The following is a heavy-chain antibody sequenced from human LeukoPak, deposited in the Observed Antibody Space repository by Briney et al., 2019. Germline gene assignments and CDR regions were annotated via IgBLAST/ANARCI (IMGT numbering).Heavy chain of an antibody. CDR2: ISYSGST. J-gene: IGHJ4*02. CDR3: ATSYSGGYYYDY. D-gene: IGHD6-19*01. V-gene: IGHV4-39*01. Sequence: TSETLSLTCTVSGGSITRSSYYWVWIRQPPGKGLEWIGSISYSGSTYSNPSLKSRVTISVDTSKNQSSLKLSSVTAADTAVYFCATSYSGGYYYDYWGQGTLVTVSS. CDR1: GGSITRSSYY.